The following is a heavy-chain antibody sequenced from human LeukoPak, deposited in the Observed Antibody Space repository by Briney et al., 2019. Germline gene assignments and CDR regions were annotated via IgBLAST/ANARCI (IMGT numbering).Heavy chain of an antibody. CDR1: GFTFSSYG. V-gene: IGHV3-30*18. Sequence: RTGGSLRLSCAASGFTFSSYGMHWVRQAPGKGLEWVAVISYDGSNKYYADSVKGRFTISRDNSKNTLYLQMNSLRAGDTAVYCCAKGGLSIMGYWGQGTLVTVSS. CDR3: AKGGLSIMGY. D-gene: IGHD2/OR15-2a*01. J-gene: IGHJ4*02. CDR2: ISYDGSNK.